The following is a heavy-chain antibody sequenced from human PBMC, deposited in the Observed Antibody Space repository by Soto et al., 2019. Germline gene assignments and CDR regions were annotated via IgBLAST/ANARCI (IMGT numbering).Heavy chain of an antibody. D-gene: IGHD3-3*01. CDR2: IYYSGST. J-gene: IGHJ6*03. CDR3: ARDSEDPTYYDFWSGYYTRYYYMDV. CDR1: GGCISSYH. V-gene: IGHV4-59*01. Sequence: SETLSLTCTVSGGCISSYHWSWIRQPPGKGLEWIGYIYYSGSTNYNPSLKSRVTISVDTSKNQFSLKLSSVTAADTAVYYCARDSEDPTYYDFWSGYYTRYYYMDVWGKGTTVTVSS.